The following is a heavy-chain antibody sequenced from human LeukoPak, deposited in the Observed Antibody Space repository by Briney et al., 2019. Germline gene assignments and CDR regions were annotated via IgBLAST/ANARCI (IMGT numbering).Heavy chain of an antibody. CDR3: AKDQGIQLGIDY. CDR2: ISYDGSDK. D-gene: IGHD5-18*01. J-gene: IGHJ4*02. V-gene: IGHV3-30*18. Sequence: GGSLRLSCAASRFTFSTNAMHWVRQAPGKGLEWVAIISYDGSDKYYADSVKGRFTISRDNSKNTLDLQMNSLRTEDTAVYYCAKDQGIQLGIDYWGQGSLVTVSS. CDR1: RFTFSTNA.